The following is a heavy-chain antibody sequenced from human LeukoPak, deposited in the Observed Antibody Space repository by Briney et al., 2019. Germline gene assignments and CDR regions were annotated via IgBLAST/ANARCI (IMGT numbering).Heavy chain of an antibody. CDR3: ARDIRPYYYDSSGYPTPAKYFDY. D-gene: IGHD3-22*01. Sequence: GASVKVSCKASGGTFSSYAIGWVRQAPGQGLEWMGGIIPIFGTANYAQKFQGRVTITTDESTSTAYMELSSLRSEDTAVYYCARDIRPYYYDSSGYPTPAKYFDYWGQGTLVTVSS. J-gene: IGHJ4*02. V-gene: IGHV1-69*05. CDR1: GGTFSSYA. CDR2: IIPIFGTA.